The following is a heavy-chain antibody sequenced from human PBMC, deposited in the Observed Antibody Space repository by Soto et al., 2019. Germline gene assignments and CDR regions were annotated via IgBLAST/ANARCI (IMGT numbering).Heavy chain of an antibody. J-gene: IGHJ6*02. CDR1: GGTFSSYA. CDR2: IIPIFGTA. Sequence: GASVEVSCKASGGTFSSYAISWVRQAPGQGLEWMGGIIPIFGTANYAQKFQGRVTITADESTSTAYMELSSLRSEDTAVYYCAREQTGYYYGMDVWGQGTTVTVSS. V-gene: IGHV1-69*13. CDR3: AREQTGYYYGMDV.